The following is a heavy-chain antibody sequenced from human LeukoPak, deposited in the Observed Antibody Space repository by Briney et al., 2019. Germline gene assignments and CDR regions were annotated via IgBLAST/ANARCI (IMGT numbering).Heavy chain of an antibody. CDR3: ARTGYSSSWYRPYYYYYGMDV. CDR2: TYYRSKWYN. V-gene: IGHV6-1*01. J-gene: IGHJ6*02. D-gene: IGHD6-13*01. Sequence: SQTLSLTCAISGDSVSSNSAAWNWIRQSPSRGLEWLGRTYYRSKWYNDYAVSVKSRITINPDTSKNQFSLQLNPVTPVDTAVYYCARTGYSSSWYRPYYYYYGMDVWGQGTTVTVSS. CDR1: GDSVSSNSAA.